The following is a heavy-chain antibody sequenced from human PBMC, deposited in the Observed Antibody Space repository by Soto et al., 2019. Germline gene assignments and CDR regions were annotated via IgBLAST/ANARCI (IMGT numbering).Heavy chain of an antibody. CDR2: IYYSGST. D-gene: IGHD3-16*02. V-gene: IGHV4-30-4*01. CDR3: ARGADYDYVWGSYRIPPFDY. Sequence: SETLSLTCTVSGGSISSGDYYWSWIRQPPGKGLEWIGYIYYSGSTYYNPSLKSRVTISVDTSKNQFSLKLSSVTAADTAVYYCARGADYDYVWGSYRIPPFDYWGQGTLVTVS. CDR1: GGSISSGDYY. J-gene: IGHJ4*02.